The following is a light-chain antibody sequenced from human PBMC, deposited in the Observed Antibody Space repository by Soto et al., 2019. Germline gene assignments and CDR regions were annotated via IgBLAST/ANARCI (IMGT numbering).Light chain of an antibody. CDR3: ATWDRSLSVGV. J-gene: IGLJ2*01. CDR2: DND. V-gene: IGLV1-51*01. CDR1: SSNIGNNY. Sequence: QSVLTQPPSVSAAPGQKVTISCSGSSSNIGNNYVFWYQQLPGTAPKLLIYDNDKRPSGIPDRFSGSKSGTSATLGITGLQTGDEGDYYCATWDRSLSVGVFGGGTKLPVL.